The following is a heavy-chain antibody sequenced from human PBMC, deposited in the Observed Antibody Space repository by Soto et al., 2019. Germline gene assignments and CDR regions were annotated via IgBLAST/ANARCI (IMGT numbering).Heavy chain of an antibody. Sequence: GASVKGSCQASGYTFSSHGISWVRQAPGQGLEWMGWISAYNGNTNYAQKLQGRVTMTTDTSTSTAYMELRSLRSDDTAVYYCARDQKGLDPWGQGTLVTVSS. J-gene: IGHJ5*02. CDR2: ISAYNGNT. CDR1: GYTFSSHG. CDR3: ARDQKGLDP. V-gene: IGHV1-18*01.